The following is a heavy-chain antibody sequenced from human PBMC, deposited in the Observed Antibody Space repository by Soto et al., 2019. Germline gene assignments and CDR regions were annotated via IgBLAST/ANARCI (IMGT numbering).Heavy chain of an antibody. V-gene: IGHV3-21*01. CDR1: GFTFRSFT. Sequence: SGGSLRLSCAASGFTFRSFTMNWVRQAPGKGLEWVSTISSNSAYIYYTDALRGRFTISRDTAKKSLHLQMNSLRAEDTAVYYCTRDASPDSSGRGWLHPWGPGALLTV. CDR2: ISSNSAYI. J-gene: IGHJ5*02. D-gene: IGHD6-25*01. CDR3: TRDASPDSSGRGWLHP.